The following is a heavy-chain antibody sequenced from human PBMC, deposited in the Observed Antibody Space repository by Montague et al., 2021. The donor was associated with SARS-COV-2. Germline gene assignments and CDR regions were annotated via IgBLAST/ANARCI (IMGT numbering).Heavy chain of an antibody. Sequence: SETLSLTCTVSGGSISSGGYYWSWVRQHPGKGLEWIGYIYYSGSTYYNPSLKSRVTISVDTSKNQFSLKLSSVTAADTAVYYCARASITMVRGVTRWYFDLWGRGTLVTVSS. V-gene: IGHV4-61*08. CDR1: GGSISSGGYY. J-gene: IGHJ2*01. CDR3: ARASITMVRGVTRWYFDL. D-gene: IGHD3-10*01. CDR2: IYYSGST.